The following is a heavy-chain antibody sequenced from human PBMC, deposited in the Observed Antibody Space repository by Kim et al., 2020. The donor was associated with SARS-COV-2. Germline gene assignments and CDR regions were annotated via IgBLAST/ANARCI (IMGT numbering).Heavy chain of an antibody. D-gene: IGHD3-10*01. J-gene: IGHJ4*02. CDR1: GFTFSNFG. V-gene: IGHV3-33*06. CDR2: IWRDGTNT. CDR3: AKASGTYTTYIDF. Sequence: GGSLRLSCAASGFTFSNFGMHWVRQAPGKGLEWVAIIWRDGTNTYYADSVQGRFTISRDNSKNTLYLQISSLRAEDTAVYFCAKASGTYTTYIDFWGQGTLVTVSS.